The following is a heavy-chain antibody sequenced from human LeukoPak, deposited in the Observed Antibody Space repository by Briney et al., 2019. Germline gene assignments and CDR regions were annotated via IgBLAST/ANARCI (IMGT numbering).Heavy chain of an antibody. J-gene: IGHJ6*03. CDR3: ARRQGYSSSSGYYYYYMDV. V-gene: IGHV4-34*01. Sequence: SETLSLTCAVYGGSFSGYYWTWIRQTPEKGREWIGEMNPSGSTNYNPSLKSRVTISVDTSKNQFSLKLSSVPTADTAVYYCARRQGYSSSSGYYYYYMDVWGKGNTVTVSS. CDR1: GGSFSGYY. CDR2: MNPSGST. D-gene: IGHD6-6*01.